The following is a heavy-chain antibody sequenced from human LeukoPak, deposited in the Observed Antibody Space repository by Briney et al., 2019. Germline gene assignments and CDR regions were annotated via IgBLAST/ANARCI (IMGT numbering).Heavy chain of an antibody. D-gene: IGHD3-9*01. CDR1: GYTFTNYY. Sequence: GASVKVSCKASGYTFTNYYMHWVRQAPGQGLEWMGIINPSGGSTTYAQKFQGRVTMTRDTSTSTVYMELSSLRSEDTAVYYCARGLSVLYFDWLILRQPNNWFDPWGQGTLVTVSS. J-gene: IGHJ5*02. CDR2: INPSGGST. V-gene: IGHV1-46*01. CDR3: ARGLSVLYFDWLILRQPNNWFDP.